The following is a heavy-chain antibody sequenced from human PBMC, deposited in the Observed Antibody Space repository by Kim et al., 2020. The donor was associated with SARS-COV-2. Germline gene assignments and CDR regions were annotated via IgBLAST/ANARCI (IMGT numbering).Heavy chain of an antibody. CDR2: INHSGST. CDR3: ARRGWFGSLFDP. V-gene: IGHV4-34*01. Sequence: LETLSLTCAVYGGSFSGYYWSWIRQPPGKGLEWIGEINHSGSTNYNPSLKSRVTISVDTSKNQFSLKLSSVTAADTAVYYCARRGWFGSLFDPWGQGTLVTVSS. D-gene: IGHD3-10*01. CDR1: GGSFSGYY. J-gene: IGHJ5*02.